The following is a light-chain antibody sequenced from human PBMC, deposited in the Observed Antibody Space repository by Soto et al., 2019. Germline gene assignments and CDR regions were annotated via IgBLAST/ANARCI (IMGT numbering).Light chain of an antibody. CDR2: DVS. V-gene: IGLV2-14*01. CDR1: SSDVGGYNY. CDR3: SSYTSSREKV. Sequence: QSALTQPASVSGSPGQSITFSCTGTSSDVGGYNYVSWYQQYPGKAPKLMIHDVSHRPSGVSNRFSGSKSGNTASLTISGRQAEDEADYYCSSYTSSREKVFGTGTKLTVL. J-gene: IGLJ1*01.